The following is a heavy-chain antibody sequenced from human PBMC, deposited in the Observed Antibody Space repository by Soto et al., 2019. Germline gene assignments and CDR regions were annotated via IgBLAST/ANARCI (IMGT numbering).Heavy chain of an antibody. CDR2: IKSKTDGGTT. CDR1: GFTFSNAW. D-gene: IGHD2-2*01. CDR3: TTGLSGIVVVPAASDAFDI. V-gene: IGHV3-15*01. J-gene: IGHJ3*02. Sequence: GGSLRLSCAASGFTFSNAWMSWVRQAPGKGLEWVGRIKSKTDGGTTDYAAPVKGRFTISRDDSKNTLYLQMNSLKTEDTAVYYCTTGLSGIVVVPAASDAFDIWGQGTMVTVSS.